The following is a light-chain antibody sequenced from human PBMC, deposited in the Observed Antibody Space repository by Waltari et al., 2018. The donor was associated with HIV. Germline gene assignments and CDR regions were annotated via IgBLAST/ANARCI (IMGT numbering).Light chain of an antibody. J-gene: IGLJ3*02. CDR3: TAHTSTSTWV. CDR1: SNDVGGYNF. Sequence: QSALTQPASVSGSPGQSITISCTGTSNDVGGYNFVSWYQQHPGKAPKLIIYEVSNRPSGVSNLFSRAKSGNTASLTISGLQAEDEAYYYCTAHTSTSTWVFGGGTKLTVL. CDR2: EVS. V-gene: IGLV2-14*01.